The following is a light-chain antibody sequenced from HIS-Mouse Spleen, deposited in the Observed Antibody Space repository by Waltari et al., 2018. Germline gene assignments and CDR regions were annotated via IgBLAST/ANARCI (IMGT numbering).Light chain of an antibody. Sequence: QLVLTQSPSASASLGASVKLTCTLSSGHSSYAIARHQQQPEKGPRYLMKLNSDGSHSKGDGIPDRFSSSSSGAERYLTISSLQSEDEADYYCQTWGTGIQVFGGGTKLTVL. J-gene: IGLJ3*02. CDR2: LNSDGSH. V-gene: IGLV4-69*01. CDR1: SGHSSYA. CDR3: QTWGTGIQV.